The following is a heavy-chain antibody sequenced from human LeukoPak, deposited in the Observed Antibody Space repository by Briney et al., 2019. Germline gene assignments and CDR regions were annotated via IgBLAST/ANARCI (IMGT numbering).Heavy chain of an antibody. Sequence: PGGSLRLSCAASGFVFSSYWMSWVRQAPGKGLEWVSSISSSSSYIYYADSVKGRFTISRDNAKNSLYLQMNSLRAEDTAVYYCARDSLWFGELFDYWGQGTLVTVSS. CDR1: GFVFSSYW. CDR3: ARDSLWFGELFDY. CDR2: ISSSSSYI. D-gene: IGHD3-10*01. V-gene: IGHV3-21*01. J-gene: IGHJ4*02.